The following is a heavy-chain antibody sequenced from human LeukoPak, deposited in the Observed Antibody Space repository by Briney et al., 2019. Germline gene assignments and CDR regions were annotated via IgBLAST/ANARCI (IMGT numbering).Heavy chain of an antibody. Sequence: SETLSLTCTVSGGSISSSSYYWGWIRQPPGKGLEWIGSIYYSGSTYYNPSLKSRLTISVDSSKNQFSLKLNSVTAADTAVYYCARDGVVNGGAFDYWGQGTLVTVSS. V-gene: IGHV4-39*07. D-gene: IGHD3-16*01. CDR2: IYYSGST. CDR1: GGSISSSSYY. CDR3: ARDGVVNGGAFDY. J-gene: IGHJ4*02.